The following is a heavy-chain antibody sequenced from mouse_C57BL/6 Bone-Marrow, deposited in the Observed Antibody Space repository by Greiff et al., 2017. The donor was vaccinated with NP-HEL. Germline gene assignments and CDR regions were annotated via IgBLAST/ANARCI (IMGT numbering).Heavy chain of an antibody. J-gene: IGHJ1*03. CDR1: GYAFSSSW. D-gene: IGHD3-2*02. CDR2: IYPGDGDT. V-gene: IGHV1-82*01. CDR3: ALDSSGLSYWYFDV. Sequence: QVQLKESGPELVKPGASVKISCKASGYAFSSSWMNWVKQRPGKGLEWIGRIYPGDGDTNYIGKFKGKATLTADKSSSTAYMQLSSLTSEDSAVYVCALDSSGLSYWYFDVWGTGTTVTVSS.